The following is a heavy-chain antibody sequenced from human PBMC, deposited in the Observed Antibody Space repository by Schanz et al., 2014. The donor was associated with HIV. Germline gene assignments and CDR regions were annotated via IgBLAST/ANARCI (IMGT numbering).Heavy chain of an antibody. CDR3: AADSEWFGESPSAFDI. CDR1: GFTFTSSA. J-gene: IGHJ3*02. V-gene: IGHV1-58*01. CDR2: IVVGSGNT. Sequence: QMQLVQSGPEVKKPGTSVKVSCKASGFTFTSSAVQWVRQARGQRLEWIGWIVVGSGNTNYAQKFQERVTITRDMSTSTDYMELSSLRSEHTAVHYCAADSEWFGESPSAFDIWGQGTMVTVSS. D-gene: IGHD3-10*01.